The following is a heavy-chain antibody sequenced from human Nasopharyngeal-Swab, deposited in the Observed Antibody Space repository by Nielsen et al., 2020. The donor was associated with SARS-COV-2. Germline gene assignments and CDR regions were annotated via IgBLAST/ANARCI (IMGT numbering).Heavy chain of an antibody. D-gene: IGHD1-26*01. V-gene: IGHV3-48*04. J-gene: IGHJ3*02. CDR2: ISAGNTI. Sequence: GVLKISCAASGFAFTTYSMNWVRQAPGKGLEWVSYISAGNTIYYADSVKGRFTISRDNAKNSLYLQMNSLRAEDTAVYYCASHSGSRAFDIWGRGTMVIVSS. CDR1: GFAFTTYS. CDR3: ASHSGSRAFDI.